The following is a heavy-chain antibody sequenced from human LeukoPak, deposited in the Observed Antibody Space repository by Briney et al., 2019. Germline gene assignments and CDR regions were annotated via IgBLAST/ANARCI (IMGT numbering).Heavy chain of an antibody. J-gene: IGHJ4*02. V-gene: IGHV3-7*01. D-gene: IGHD6-19*01. CDR2: IKQDGSEK. CDR1: GFTFSSYW. CDR3: ARAPTAYSSGWYLDY. Sequence: PGGSLRLSCAASGFTFSSYWMSWVRQAPGKGLEWVANIKQDGSEKYYVDSVKGRFTISRDNAKNSLYLQMNSLRAEDTAVYYCARAPTAYSSGWYLDYWGQGTLVTVSS.